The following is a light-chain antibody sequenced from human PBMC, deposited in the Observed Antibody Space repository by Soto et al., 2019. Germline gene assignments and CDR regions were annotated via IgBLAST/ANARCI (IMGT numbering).Light chain of an antibody. Sequence: DIQMTQSPSSLSASVGDRVTITCRASQSISCYLNWYQQKPGKAPKLLIYAASSLQSGVPSRFSGSGSGTEFSLTISSLQPDDFATFYCQQYSSFSRTFGQGTKVDIK. V-gene: IGKV1-39*01. J-gene: IGKJ1*01. CDR3: QQYSSFSRT. CDR1: QSISCY. CDR2: AAS.